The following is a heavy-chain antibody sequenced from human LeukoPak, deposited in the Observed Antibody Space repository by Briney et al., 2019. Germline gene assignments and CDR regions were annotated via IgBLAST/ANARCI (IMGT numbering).Heavy chain of an antibody. D-gene: IGHD5-12*01. V-gene: IGHV3-30*18. CDR3: AKDRGYSHGFEY. J-gene: IGHJ4*02. CDR1: GFTFSSYG. Sequence: PGGSLRLSCAASGFTFSSYGMHWVRQAPGKGLEWVAAISYDGRNKEYAESVKGRFTISRDNSKNTLYVQMNSLRAEDTAVYYCAKDRGYSHGFEYWGQGTLVTVSS. CDR2: ISYDGRNK.